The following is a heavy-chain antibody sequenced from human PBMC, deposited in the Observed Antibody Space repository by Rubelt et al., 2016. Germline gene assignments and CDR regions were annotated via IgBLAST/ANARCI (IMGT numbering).Heavy chain of an antibody. CDR3: ARDSGERFWGLYL. Sequence: EVQLVESGGGLVQPGGSLRLSCAASGFTFNIYAMSWVRQAPGKGMEWVSGISGSGGGTYYADSVKGRITIHRDNSKNTRYLQMDSLRADETAVYFGARDSGERFWGLYLWGLGTRVTVSS. V-gene: IGHV3-23*04. CDR2: ISGSGGGT. CDR1: GFTFNIYA. D-gene: IGHD3-10*01. J-gene: IGHJ4*02.